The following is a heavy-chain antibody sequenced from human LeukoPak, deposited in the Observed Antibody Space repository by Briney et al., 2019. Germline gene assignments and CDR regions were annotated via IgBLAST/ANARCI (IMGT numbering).Heavy chain of an antibody. V-gene: IGHV3-21*04. D-gene: IGHD2-8*01. Sequence: GGSLRLSCAASGFTFSSYSMNWVRQAPGKGLEWVSSISSSSTYKYYADSVRGRFTISRDNSKNTLYLQMNSLRAEDTAVYYCAAKYCTNGVCYNYWGQGTLVTVSS. CDR1: GFTFSSYS. CDR2: ISSSSTYK. J-gene: IGHJ4*02. CDR3: AAKYCTNGVCYNY.